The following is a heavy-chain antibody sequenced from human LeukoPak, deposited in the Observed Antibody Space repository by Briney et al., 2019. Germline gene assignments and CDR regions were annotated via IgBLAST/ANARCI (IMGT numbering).Heavy chain of an antibody. Sequence: GGSLRLSCAGSEFSFSMYAMTWVRQAPGKGLEWVSSISGSGGTTYFADSVKGRFTISRDNSRNTLYLQLNSLRAEDTAVYYCAKDGYYDSSGYPYYFDYWGQGTLVTVSS. V-gene: IGHV3-23*01. D-gene: IGHD3-22*01. CDR3: AKDGYYDSSGYPYYFDY. CDR2: ISGSGGTT. CDR1: EFSFSMYA. J-gene: IGHJ4*02.